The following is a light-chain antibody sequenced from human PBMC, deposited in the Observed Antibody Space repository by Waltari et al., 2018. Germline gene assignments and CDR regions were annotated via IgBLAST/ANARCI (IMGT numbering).Light chain of an antibody. CDR1: NIESKS. J-gene: IGLJ1*01. CDR3: HVWDANTDPGV. Sequence: SYVLTQPPSVSVAPGETARITCGGNNIESKSVHWYRQRPGQAPVVVISYDNDRAAGIPERFSGSNSGNTATLTISRVEAGDEADYYCHVWDANTDPGVFGTGTEVTVL. V-gene: IGLV3-21*01. CDR2: YDN.